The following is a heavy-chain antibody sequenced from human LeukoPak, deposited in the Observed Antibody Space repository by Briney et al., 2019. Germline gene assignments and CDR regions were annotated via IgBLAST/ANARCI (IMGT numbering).Heavy chain of an antibody. CDR3: AREASSGWYFGY. V-gene: IGHV1-8*01. CDR2: MNPNSGNT. J-gene: IGHJ4*02. Sequence: ASVKVSCKASGYTFTSYDINWVRQATGQGLEWMGWMNPNSGNTGYAQKFQGRVTITADKSTSTAYMELSSLRSEDTAVYYCAREASSGWYFGYWGQGTLVTVSS. CDR1: GYTFTSYD. D-gene: IGHD6-19*01.